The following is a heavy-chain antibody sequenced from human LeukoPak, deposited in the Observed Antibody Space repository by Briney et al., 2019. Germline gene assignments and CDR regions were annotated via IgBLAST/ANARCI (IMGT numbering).Heavy chain of an antibody. CDR1: GFTFSTYP. D-gene: IGHD6-13*01. CDR3: ARGRSPPGVPAPGQRFDP. J-gene: IGHJ5*02. V-gene: IGHV3-48*02. Sequence: GGSLRLSCAASGFTFSTYPMNWVRQTPGKGLEWVSHIYSTTGTYADSVKGRFTISRDNAKNSLFLQMNSLRDEDTAVYYCARGRSPPGVPAPGQRFDPWGQGTLVTVSS. CDR2: IYSTTGT.